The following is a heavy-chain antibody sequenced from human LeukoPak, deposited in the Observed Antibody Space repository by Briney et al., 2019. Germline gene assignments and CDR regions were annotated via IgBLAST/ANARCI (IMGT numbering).Heavy chain of an antibody. CDR2: IIPIFGTA. CDR3: ASLGIPEAFFDY. V-gene: IGHV1-69*13. CDR1: GGTFSSYA. J-gene: IGHJ4*02. D-gene: IGHD1-14*01. Sequence: ASVTVSCKASGGTFSSYAISWVQQAPGQGLEWMGGIIPIFGTANYAQKFQGRVTITADESTSTAYMELSSLRSEDTAVYYCASLGIPEAFFDYWGQGTLVTVSS.